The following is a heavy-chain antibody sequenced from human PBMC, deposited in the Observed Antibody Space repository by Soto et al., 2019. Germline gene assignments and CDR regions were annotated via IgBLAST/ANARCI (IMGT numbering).Heavy chain of an antibody. D-gene: IGHD4-17*01. CDR3: ARAPFGYGGNSGFDY. V-gene: IGHV1-69*13. J-gene: IGHJ4*02. CDR2: IIPIFGTA. CDR1: GGTFSSYA. Sequence: SVKVSCKASGGTFSSYAISWVRQAPGQGLEWMGGIIPIFGTANYAQKFQGRVTITADESTSTAYMELSSLRSEDTAVYYCARAPFGYGGNSGFDYWGQGTLVTVSS.